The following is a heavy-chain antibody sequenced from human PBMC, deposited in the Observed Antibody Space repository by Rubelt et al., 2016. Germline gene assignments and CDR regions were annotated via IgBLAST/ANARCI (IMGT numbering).Heavy chain of an antibody. D-gene: IGHD6-19*01. Sequence: QVQLVQSGAEVKKPGASVKVSCKVSGYTLTELSMHWVRQAPGKGLEWMGGFDPEDGETIYAQKFQGRVTRTEDTSTDTAYMELSSLRSEDTAVYYCATDISSGWYYFDYWGQGTLVTVSS. J-gene: IGHJ4*02. CDR2: FDPEDGET. CDR1: GYTLTELS. CDR3: ATDISSGWYYFDY. V-gene: IGHV1-24*01.